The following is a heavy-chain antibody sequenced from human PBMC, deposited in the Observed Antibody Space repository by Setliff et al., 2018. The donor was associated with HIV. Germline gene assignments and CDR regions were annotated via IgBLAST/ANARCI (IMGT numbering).Heavy chain of an antibody. V-gene: IGHV3-7*01. Sequence: GESLRLSCAASGFMFGVDWMSWVRQTPGKGLEWVASVTPDGGDKYYANSMGGRFTISRDNGKNAVYLQMNSLTAEDTALYYCVRDLARVIAHWGQGTLVTVSS. CDR1: GFMFGVDW. CDR2: VTPDGGDK. J-gene: IGHJ4*02. CDR3: VRDLARVIAH. D-gene: IGHD2-21*01.